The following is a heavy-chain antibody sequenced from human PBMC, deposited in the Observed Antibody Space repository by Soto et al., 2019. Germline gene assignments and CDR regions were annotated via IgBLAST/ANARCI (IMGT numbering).Heavy chain of an antibody. D-gene: IGHD5-18*01. CDR1: GFTFGNYW. V-gene: IGHV3-7*01. CDR3: ASLDTAMVKTAGY. J-gene: IGHJ4*02. Sequence: GGSLRLSCASSGFTFGNYWMSWVRQAPGKGLEWVACIKSDESEKYYVDSVKGRFTISRDNAKNSLYLQLTSLRAGDTAMYYCASLDTAMVKTAGYWGPGTLVTVSS. CDR2: IKSDESEK.